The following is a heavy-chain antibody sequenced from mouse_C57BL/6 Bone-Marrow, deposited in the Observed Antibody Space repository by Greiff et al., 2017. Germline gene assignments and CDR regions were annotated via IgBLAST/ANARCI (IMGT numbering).Heavy chain of an antibody. D-gene: IGHD2-2*01. CDR1: GFNIKDDY. J-gene: IGHJ4*01. CDR3: TTSWSYGYDDAMDY. Sequence: VQLKQSGAELVRPGASVKLSCTASGFNIKDDYMHWVKQRPEQGLEWIGWIDPENGDTEYASKFQGKATITADTSSNTAYLQLSSLTSEDTAVYYCTTSWSYGYDDAMDYWGQGTSVTVSS. CDR2: IDPENGDT. V-gene: IGHV14-4*01.